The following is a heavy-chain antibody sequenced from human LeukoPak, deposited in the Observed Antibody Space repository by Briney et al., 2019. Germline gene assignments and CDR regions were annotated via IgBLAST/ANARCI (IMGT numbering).Heavy chain of an antibody. D-gene: IGHD1-26*01. J-gene: IGHJ4*02. Sequence: SETLSLTCTVSGGSISSGGYYWSWIRQPAGKGLEWIGRIYTSGSTNYNPSLKSRVTMSVDTSKNQFSLKLSSVTAADTAVYYCARDRGGGSYLYFDYWGQGTLVTVSS. CDR3: ARDRGGGSYLYFDY. V-gene: IGHV4-61*02. CDR1: GGSISSGGYY. CDR2: IYTSGST.